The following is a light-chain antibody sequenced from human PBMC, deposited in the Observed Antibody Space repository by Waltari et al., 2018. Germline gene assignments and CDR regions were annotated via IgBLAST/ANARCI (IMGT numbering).Light chain of an antibody. Sequence: EVVMTQSPGTLSASSGERFSLACRASQSVLTNLAWYQQQPGQAPRLLIYAASPSATGIPARFGGSGSGTEFTLTISSLQTEDFAVYYCQQYHNWPPFTFGPGTKVDIK. V-gene: IGKV3-15*01. CDR1: QSVLTN. CDR2: AAS. J-gene: IGKJ3*01. CDR3: QQYHNWPPFT.